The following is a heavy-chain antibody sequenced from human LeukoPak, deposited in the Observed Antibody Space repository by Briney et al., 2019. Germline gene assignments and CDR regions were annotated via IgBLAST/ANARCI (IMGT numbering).Heavy chain of an antibody. CDR1: GFTFSSYW. D-gene: IGHD2-21*02. J-gene: IGHJ4*02. V-gene: IGHV3-74*01. Sequence: GGSLRLSCAASGFTFSSYWMHWVRQAPGKGLVWVSRINSDGSSTSYADSVKGRFTISRDNAKNSLYLQMSSLRAEDTALYYCARDRNCGGDCYDRSFDYWGQGTLVTVSS. CDR2: INSDGSST. CDR3: ARDRNCGGDCYDRSFDY.